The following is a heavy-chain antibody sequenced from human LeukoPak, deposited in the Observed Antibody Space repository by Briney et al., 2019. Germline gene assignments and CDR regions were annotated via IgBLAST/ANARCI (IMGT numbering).Heavy chain of an antibody. D-gene: IGHD3-3*01. CDR2: INPSGGST. CDR1: GYTFTSYY. V-gene: IGHV1-46*01. Sequence: ASVKVSCTASGYTFTSYYMHWVRQAPGQGLEWMGIINPSGGSTSYAQKFQGRVTMTRDTSTSTVYMELSSLRSEDTAVYYCARDPGARFLEWSYFDYWGQGTLVTVSS. CDR3: ARDPGARFLEWSYFDY. J-gene: IGHJ4*02.